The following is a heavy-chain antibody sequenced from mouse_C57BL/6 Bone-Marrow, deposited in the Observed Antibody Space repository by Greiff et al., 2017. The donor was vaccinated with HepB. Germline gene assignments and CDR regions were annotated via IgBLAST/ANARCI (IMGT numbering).Heavy chain of an antibody. CDR2: ISSGGSYT. V-gene: IGHV5-6*02. Sequence: EVMLVESGGDLVKPGGSLKLSCAASGFTFSSYGMSWVRQTPDKRLEWVATISSGGSYTYYPDSVKGRFTISRDNAKNTLYLQMSSLKSEDTAMYYCARRGYYYAMDYWGQGTSVTVSS. CDR3: ARRGYYYAMDY. J-gene: IGHJ4*01. CDR1: GFTFSSYG.